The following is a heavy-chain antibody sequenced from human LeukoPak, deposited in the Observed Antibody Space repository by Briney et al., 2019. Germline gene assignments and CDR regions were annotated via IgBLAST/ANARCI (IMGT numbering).Heavy chain of an antibody. CDR1: GGSISSSSYY. V-gene: IGHV4-39*01. CDR3: ARQASDYFYYYMDV. Sequence: SETLSHTCTVTGGSISSSSYYWGWIRQPPGKGLEWIGSIYYSGTTYYNPSLESRVTISEDTSKNQFSLMLRSVTAADTAVYFCARQASDYFYYYMDVWGKGTTVTVSS. J-gene: IGHJ6*03. CDR2: IYYSGTT.